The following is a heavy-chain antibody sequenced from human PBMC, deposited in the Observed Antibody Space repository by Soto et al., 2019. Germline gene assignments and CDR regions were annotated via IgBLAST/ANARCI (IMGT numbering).Heavy chain of an antibody. CDR1: GFTFSDYY. D-gene: IGHD3-22*01. J-gene: IGHJ1*01. Sequence: QVQLVESGGGLVKPGGSLRLSCAASGFTFSDYYMSWIRQAPGKGLEWVSYISSSSSYTNYADSVKGRFTISRDNAKTXXYXEXTSLRAEDTAVYYCARARRTESHYDSSGYTAEYFQYWGQGTLVTVSS. CDR2: ISSSSSYT. V-gene: IGHV3-11*05. CDR3: ARARRTESHYDSSGYTAEYFQY.